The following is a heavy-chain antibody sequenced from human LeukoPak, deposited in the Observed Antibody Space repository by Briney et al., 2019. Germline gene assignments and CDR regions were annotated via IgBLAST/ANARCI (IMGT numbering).Heavy chain of an antibody. D-gene: IGHD6-13*01. V-gene: IGHV3-48*01. CDR2: ISSSSSTI. CDR3: AKDRGFGYSSSWYPDY. Sequence: PGGSLRLSCAASGFTFSSYSMNWVRQAPGKGLEWVSYISSSSSTIYYADSVKGRFTISRDNSKNTLYLQMNSLRAEDTAVYYCAKDRGFGYSSSWYPDYWGQGTLVTASS. J-gene: IGHJ4*02. CDR1: GFTFSSYS.